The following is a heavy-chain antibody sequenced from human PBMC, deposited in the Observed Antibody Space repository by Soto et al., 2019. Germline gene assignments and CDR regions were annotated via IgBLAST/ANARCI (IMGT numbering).Heavy chain of an antibody. J-gene: IGHJ4*02. CDR3: AKAYYYGSGSYYNCRFDY. CDR2: ISYDGSNK. V-gene: IGHV3-30*18. CDR1: GFTFSSYG. D-gene: IGHD3-10*01. Sequence: EGSLRLSCAASGFTFSSYGMHWVRQAPGKGLKWVAVISYDGSNKYYADSVKGRFTISRDNSKNTLYLQMNSLRAEDTAVYYCAKAYYYGSGSYYNCRFDYWGQGTLVTVSS.